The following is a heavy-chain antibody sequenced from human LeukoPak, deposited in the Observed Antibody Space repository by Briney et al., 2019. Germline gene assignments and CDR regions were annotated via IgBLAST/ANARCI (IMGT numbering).Heavy chain of an antibody. V-gene: IGHV3-74*01. CDR1: GFTFSTYW. D-gene: IGHD3-10*01. CDR2: INSDGSST. Sequence: GGSLRLSCAASGFTFSTYWMHWVRQAPGQGLVWVPRINSDGSSTSYADSVKGRFTISRDNAKNSVYLQMNSLRAEDTAVYYCVRDYYSGYWGQGTLVTVSS. J-gene: IGHJ4*02. CDR3: VRDYYSGY.